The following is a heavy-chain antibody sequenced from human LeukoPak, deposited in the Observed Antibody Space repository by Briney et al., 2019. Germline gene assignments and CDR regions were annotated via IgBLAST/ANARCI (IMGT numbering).Heavy chain of an antibody. D-gene: IGHD3-9*01. CDR2: IYYSGST. V-gene: IGHV4-59*01. CDR3: ARAGYDILSGYSVCLDY. J-gene: IGHJ4*02. CDR1: GCSISSYY. Sequence: PSATLYLTCTVSGCSISSYYWSWIRQPPGKGLEWIGYIYYSGSTKYNPSLKNRITILVDTSKNQFALKLISVTAADAAVYYCARAGYDILSGYSVCLDYWGQGTLVTVSS.